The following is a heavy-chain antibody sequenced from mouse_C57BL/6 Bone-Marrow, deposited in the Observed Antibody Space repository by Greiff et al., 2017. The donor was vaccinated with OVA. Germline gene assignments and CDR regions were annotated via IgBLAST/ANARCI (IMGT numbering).Heavy chain of an antibody. V-gene: IGHV5-9-1*02. Sequence: DVMLVESGEGLVKPGGSLKLSCAASGFTFSSYAMSWVRQTPEKRLEWVAYISSGGDYIYYADTVKGRFTISRDNARNTLYLQMSSLKSEDTAMYYCTRVTTVFDYWGQGTTLTVSS. J-gene: IGHJ2*01. CDR1: GFTFSSYA. CDR2: ISSGGDYI. CDR3: TRVTTVFDY. D-gene: IGHD1-1*01.